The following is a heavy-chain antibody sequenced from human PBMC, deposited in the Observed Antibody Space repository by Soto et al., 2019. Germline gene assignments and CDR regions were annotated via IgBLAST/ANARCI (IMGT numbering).Heavy chain of an antibody. CDR3: ARISVASRSMDV. D-gene: IGHD5-12*01. CDR2: FYYSGST. J-gene: IGHJ6*03. Sequence: PSETLSLTCTVSGGSISSSSYYWGWIRQSPGKGLEWIGSFYYSGSTYYSPSLKSRVTVSGDTSKKQISLRLSSVTAADTAVYYCARISVASRSMDVWGKGSTVTLSS. V-gene: IGHV4-39*01. CDR1: GGSISSSSYY.